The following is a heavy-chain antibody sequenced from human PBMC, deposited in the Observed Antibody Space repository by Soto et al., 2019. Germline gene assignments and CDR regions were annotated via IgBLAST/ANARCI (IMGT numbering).Heavy chain of an antibody. Sequence: GASVKVSCKASGDTFTSYYMHWVRQAPGQGLEWMGIINPSGGSTSYAQKFQGRVTMTRDTSTSTVYMELSSLRSEDTAVYYCARGPWTEQTPWNWFDPWGQGTLVTVSS. V-gene: IGHV1-46*01. CDR2: INPSGGST. J-gene: IGHJ5*02. CDR1: GDTFTSYY. CDR3: ARGPWTEQTPWNWFDP. D-gene: IGHD1-1*01.